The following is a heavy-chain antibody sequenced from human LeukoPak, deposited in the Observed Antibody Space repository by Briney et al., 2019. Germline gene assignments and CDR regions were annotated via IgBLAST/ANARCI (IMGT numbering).Heavy chain of an antibody. CDR1: GFSFSRNW. CDR2: INPDGSQK. J-gene: IGHJ4*02. V-gene: IGHV3-7*01. Sequence: PGGSLRLSCEASGFSFSRNWMSWLRQPPGKGLEWVANINPDGSQKYYVDSVKGRFTISRDNTTSSLYLQMNSLGAEDTAVYYCARLLGTATIFDYWGQGTLVTVSS. D-gene: IGHD5-24*01. CDR3: ARLLGTATIFDY.